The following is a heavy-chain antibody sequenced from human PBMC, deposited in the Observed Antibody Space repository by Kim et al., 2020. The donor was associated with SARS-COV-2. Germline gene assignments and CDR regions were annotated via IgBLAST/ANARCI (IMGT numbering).Heavy chain of an antibody. Sequence: SETLSLTCAVYGGSFSGYYWSWIRQPPGKGLEWIGEINHSGSTNYNPSLKSRVTISVDTSKNQFSLKLSSVTAADTAVYYCARGGDGDYRLLGDYWGQGTLVTVSS. D-gene: IGHD4-17*01. CDR3: ARGGDGDYRLLGDY. V-gene: IGHV4-34*01. J-gene: IGHJ4*02. CDR2: INHSGST. CDR1: GGSFSGYY.